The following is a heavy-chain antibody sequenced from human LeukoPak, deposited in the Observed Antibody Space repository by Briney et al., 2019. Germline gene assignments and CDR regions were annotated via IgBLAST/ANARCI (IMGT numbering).Heavy chain of an antibody. V-gene: IGHV3-64*01. D-gene: IGHD1-26*01. J-gene: IGHJ4*02. Sequence: PGGSLRLSCAASGFTFSGYAMHWVRQAPGKGLEYVSAISSNGGSTYYANSVKGRFTISRDNSKNTLYLQMGSLRAEDMAVYYCARGLTVGARPFDYWGQGTLVTVSS. CDR1: GFTFSGYA. CDR3: ARGLTVGARPFDY. CDR2: ISSNGGST.